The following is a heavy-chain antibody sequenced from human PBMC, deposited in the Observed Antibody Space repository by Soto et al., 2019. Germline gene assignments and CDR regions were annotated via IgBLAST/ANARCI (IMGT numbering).Heavy chain of an antibody. D-gene: IGHD1-1*01. CDR3: ARSTGTRDPPWDY. J-gene: IGHJ4*02. Sequence: GGSLRLSCAASGFTFSSYAMHWVRQAPGKGLEWVAVISYDGSNKYYADSVKGRFTISRDNSKNTLYLQMNSLRAEDTAVYYCARSTGTRDPPWDYWGQGTLVTVSS. V-gene: IGHV3-30-3*01. CDR2: ISYDGSNK. CDR1: GFTFSSYA.